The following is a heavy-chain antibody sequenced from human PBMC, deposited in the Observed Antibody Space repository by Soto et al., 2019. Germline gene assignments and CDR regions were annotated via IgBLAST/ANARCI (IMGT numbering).Heavy chain of an antibody. CDR3: ATHRGRDGYNWAFFDF. J-gene: IGHJ4*02. V-gene: IGHV3-23*01. Sequence: GGSLRLSCAASGVTFSSYAMSWVRQAPGKGLEWVSAISGSGANTYYADSVKGRFTISRDNSKNTLYLQMNSLRAGDTAVYYCATHRGRDGYNWAFFDFWGQGA. D-gene: IGHD5-12*01. CDR1: GVTFSSYA. CDR2: ISGSGANT.